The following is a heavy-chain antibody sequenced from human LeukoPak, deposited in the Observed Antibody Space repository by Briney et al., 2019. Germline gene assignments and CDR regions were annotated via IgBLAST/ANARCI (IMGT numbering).Heavy chain of an antibody. CDR3: ARDRSIVVVPAASYFDY. D-gene: IGHD2-2*01. Sequence: GASVKVSCKASGGTFSSYAFSWVRQARGQGVDWMGRIIPIFGSANYVQKFQGRVTITTDESTSTAYMELSSLRSEDTAVYYCARDRSIVVVPAASYFDYWGQGTLVTVSS. CDR1: GGTFSSYA. V-gene: IGHV1-69*05. J-gene: IGHJ4*02. CDR2: IIPIFGSA.